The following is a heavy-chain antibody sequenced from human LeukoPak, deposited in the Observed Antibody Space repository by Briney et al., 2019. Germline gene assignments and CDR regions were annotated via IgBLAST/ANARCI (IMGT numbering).Heavy chain of an antibody. Sequence: PGGSLRLSCAASGFTFSSYAMSWVRQAPGKGLEWVSAISGSGGSTYYADSVKGRFTISRDNSKNTLYLQMDSLRAEDTAVYYCAKDRHYDILTGYSGFDYWGQRTLVTVSS. V-gene: IGHV3-23*01. D-gene: IGHD3-9*01. CDR1: GFTFSSYA. J-gene: IGHJ4*02. CDR3: AKDRHYDILTGYSGFDY. CDR2: ISGSGGST.